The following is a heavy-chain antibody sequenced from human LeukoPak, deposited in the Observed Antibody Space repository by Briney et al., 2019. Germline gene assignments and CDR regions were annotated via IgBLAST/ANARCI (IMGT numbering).Heavy chain of an antibody. CDR1: GGSISSLSYY. D-gene: IGHD4-17*01. Sequence: SETLSLTCTVSGGSISSLSYYWSWIRQPPGKGLEWIGYIYYSGSTNYNPSLKSRVTISVDTSKNQFSLKLSSVTAADTAVYYCARLGLAVTTTYYYYYGMDVWGQGTTVTVSS. CDR3: ARLGLAVTTTYYYYYGMDV. V-gene: IGHV4-61*01. J-gene: IGHJ6*02. CDR2: IYYSGST.